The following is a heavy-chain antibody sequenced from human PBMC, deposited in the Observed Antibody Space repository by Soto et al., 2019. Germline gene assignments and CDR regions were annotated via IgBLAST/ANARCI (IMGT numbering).Heavy chain of an antibody. Sequence: SSETLSLTCTVSGGSISSGGYYWSWIRQHPGKGLEWIGYIYYSGSTYYNPSLKSRVTISVDTSKNQFSLKLSSVTAADTAVYYCERVYYYDSSCAFDIWGQGTMVTVSS. CDR3: ERVYYYDSSCAFDI. D-gene: IGHD3-22*01. CDR2: IYYSGST. CDR1: GGSISSGGYY. V-gene: IGHV4-31*03. J-gene: IGHJ3*02.